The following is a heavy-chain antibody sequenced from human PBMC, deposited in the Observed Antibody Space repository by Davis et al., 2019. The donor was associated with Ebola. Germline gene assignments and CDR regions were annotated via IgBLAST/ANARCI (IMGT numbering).Heavy chain of an antibody. CDR2: INSDGSST. Sequence: GESLKISCAASGFTFSSYWMHWVRQAPGKGLVWVSRINSDGSSTSYADSVKGRFTISRDNSKNTLYLQMNSLRAEDTAVYYCAKDQSSQNYYGSGNWGQGTLVTVSS. CDR3: AKDQSSQNYYGSGN. J-gene: IGHJ4*02. V-gene: IGHV3-74*01. CDR1: GFTFSSYW. D-gene: IGHD3-10*01.